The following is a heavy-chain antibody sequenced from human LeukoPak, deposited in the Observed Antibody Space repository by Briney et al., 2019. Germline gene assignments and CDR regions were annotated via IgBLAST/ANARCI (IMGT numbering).Heavy chain of an antibody. CDR2: IYYTGRT. Sequence: PSETLSLTCTVSGGSTSSSSYYWGWIRQPPGKGLEWIGNIYYTGRTYYNPSLKSRVTISVGTSKNQFSLKLRSVSAADTAVYYCARLYYYDSSGPPLWGQGTLVTVSS. CDR3: ARLYYYDSSGPPL. V-gene: IGHV4-39*01. J-gene: IGHJ4*02. CDR1: GGSTSSSSYY. D-gene: IGHD3-22*01.